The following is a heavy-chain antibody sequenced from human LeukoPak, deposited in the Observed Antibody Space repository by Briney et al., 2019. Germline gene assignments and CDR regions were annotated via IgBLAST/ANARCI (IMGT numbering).Heavy chain of an antibody. CDR1: GFSFSSYA. D-gene: IGHD3-22*01. Sequence: PGGSLRLSCAASGFSFSSYAMSWVRQAPGKGLEWVSAISGSGGSTYYADSVKGRFTISRDNSKNTLYLQMDSLGAEDTAVYYCANFACCHYDSESGYWGQGTLVTVSS. CDR2: ISGSGGST. J-gene: IGHJ4*02. V-gene: IGHV3-23*01. CDR3: ANFACCHYDSESGY.